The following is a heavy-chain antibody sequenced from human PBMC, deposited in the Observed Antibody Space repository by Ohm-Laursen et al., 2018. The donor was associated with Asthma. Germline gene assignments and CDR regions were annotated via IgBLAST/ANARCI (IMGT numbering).Heavy chain of an antibody. Sequence: SLRLSCSASGFTFSSYGMHWVRQAPGKGLEWVAVISYDGSNKYYADSVKGRFTISRDNSKNTLYLQMNSLRAEDTAVYYCARDKDGYGNFDYWGQGTRVSVSS. CDR3: ARDKDGYGNFDY. CDR1: GFTFSSYG. J-gene: IGHJ4*02. V-gene: IGHV3-30*03. D-gene: IGHD5-24*01. CDR2: ISYDGSNK.